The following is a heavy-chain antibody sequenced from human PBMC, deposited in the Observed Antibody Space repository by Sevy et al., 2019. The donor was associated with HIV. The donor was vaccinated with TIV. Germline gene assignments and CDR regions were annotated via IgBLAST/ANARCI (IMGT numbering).Heavy chain of an antibody. D-gene: IGHD1-26*01. Sequence: GGSLRLSCAASGFTFSSFAMSWVRQTPGKGLEWVSGLNGSGGRTYYPDSVKGRFTISRDNSKNTLYLQMNSLRAEDTAVYYCAKDTDSGSYLNDAIDIWGQGTMVTVSS. V-gene: IGHV3-23*01. CDR1: GFTFSSFA. CDR2: LNGSGGRT. CDR3: AKDTDSGSYLNDAIDI. J-gene: IGHJ3*02.